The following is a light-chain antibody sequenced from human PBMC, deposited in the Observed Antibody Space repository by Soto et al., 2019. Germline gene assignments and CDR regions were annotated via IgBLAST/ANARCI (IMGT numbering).Light chain of an antibody. CDR1: QSVTRSF. Sequence: EIVLTQSPGTLSLSPGERVTLSCRASQSVTRSFLAWYQQKPGQAPRLLIYGASSRATGIPDRFSGSGSGTDFTLTRSRLEPEDFAVYYCHQYGSSPQAFGPGTKVDIK. CDR3: HQYGSSPQA. V-gene: IGKV3-20*01. J-gene: IGKJ3*01. CDR2: GAS.